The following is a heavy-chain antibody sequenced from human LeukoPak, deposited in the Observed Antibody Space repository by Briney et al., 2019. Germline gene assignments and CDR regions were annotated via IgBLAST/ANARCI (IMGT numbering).Heavy chain of an antibody. V-gene: IGHV4-59*06. J-gene: IGHJ5*02. D-gene: IGHD2-15*01. CDR3: ARYCSGGSCHDGIDP. Sequence: SETLSLTCTVSGGSLRSYYWSWIRQPAGKGLEWIGYIYYSGSTYYNPSLKSRVTISVDTSKNQFSLNLSSVTDADTAVYYCARYCSGGSCHDGIDPWGQGTLVTVSS. CDR1: GGSLRSYY. CDR2: IYYSGST.